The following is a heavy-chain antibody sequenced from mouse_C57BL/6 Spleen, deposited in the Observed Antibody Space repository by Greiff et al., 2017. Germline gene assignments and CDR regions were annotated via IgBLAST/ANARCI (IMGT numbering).Heavy chain of an antibody. CDR1: GYTFTSYW. D-gene: IGHD1-1*01. Sequence: QVQLQQPGAELVKPGASVKLSCTASGYTFTSYWMQWVKQRPGQGLEWIGEIDPSDSYTNYTQKFKGKATLTVDTSSSTAYMQRSSLTSEDSAVYYCARGGSSHYAMDYWGQGTSVTVSS. CDR3: ARGGSSHYAMDY. CDR2: IDPSDSYT. J-gene: IGHJ4*01. V-gene: IGHV1-50*01.